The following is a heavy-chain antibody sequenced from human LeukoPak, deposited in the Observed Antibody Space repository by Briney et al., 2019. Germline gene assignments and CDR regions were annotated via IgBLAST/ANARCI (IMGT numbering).Heavy chain of an antibody. CDR2: ISSSGSTI. D-gene: IGHD5-24*01. Sequence: GGSLRLSCAASGFTFSSYEMNWVRQAPGKGLEWVSYISSSGSTIYCADSVKGRFTISRDNAKNSLYLQMNSLRAEDTAVYYCARVLRTDGYNIFDYWGQGTLVTVSS. V-gene: IGHV3-48*03. J-gene: IGHJ4*02. CDR1: GFTFSSYE. CDR3: ARVLRTDGYNIFDY.